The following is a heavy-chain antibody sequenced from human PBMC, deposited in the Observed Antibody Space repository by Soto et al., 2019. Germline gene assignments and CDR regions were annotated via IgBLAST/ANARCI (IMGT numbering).Heavy chain of an antibody. Sequence: SETLSLTCTVSGGSISSSSYYWGWIRQPPGKGLEWIGSIYYSGSTYYNPSLKSRVTISVDTSKNQFSLKLSSVTAADTAVYYCAGSYSSSWPPVFDYWGQGTLGTVSS. CDR3: AGSYSSSWPPVFDY. J-gene: IGHJ4*02. CDR2: IYYSGST. CDR1: GGSISSSSYY. V-gene: IGHV4-39*01. D-gene: IGHD6-13*01.